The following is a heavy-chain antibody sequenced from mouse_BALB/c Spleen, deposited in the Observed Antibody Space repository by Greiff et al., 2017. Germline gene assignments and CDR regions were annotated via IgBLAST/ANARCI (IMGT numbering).Heavy chain of an antibody. CDR2: IYPGDGDT. V-gene: IGHV1-82*01. J-gene: IGHJ4*01. CDR3: ACWKTYGNYAMDY. D-gene: IGHD5-2*01. Sequence: QVQLKQSGPELVKPGASVKISCKASGYAFSSSWMNWVKQRPGQGLEWIGRIYPGDGDTNYNGKFKGKATLTADKSSSTAYMQLSSLTSVDSAVYFCACWKTYGNYAMDYWGQGTSVTVSS. CDR1: GYAFSSSW.